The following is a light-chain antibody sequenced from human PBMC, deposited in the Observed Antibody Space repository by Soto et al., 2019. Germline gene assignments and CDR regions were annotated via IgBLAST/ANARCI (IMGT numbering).Light chain of an antibody. Sequence: IVVTLSAGALSLSPRDRATLSCMASQSVSNRLAWYQQKPGQAPRLLIYGASTRATGVPARFSGSGSGTDFTLTISSLEPEDFAVYYCHQRSNGPPDPFGQGTRLDIK. V-gene: IGKV3-11*01. CDR1: QSVSNR. CDR3: HQRSNGPPDP. CDR2: GAS. J-gene: IGKJ5*01.